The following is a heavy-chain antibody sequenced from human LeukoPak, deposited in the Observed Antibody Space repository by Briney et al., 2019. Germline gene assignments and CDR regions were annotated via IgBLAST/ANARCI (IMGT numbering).Heavy chain of an antibody. J-gene: IGHJ6*02. CDR2: INPSGGST. D-gene: IGHD6-13*01. CDR1: GYTFTSYY. V-gene: IGHV1-46*01. Sequence: ASVKVSCKASGYTFTSYYMHWVRQAPGQGLEWMGIINPSGGSTSYAQKLQGRVTMTTDTSTSTAYMELRSLRSDDTAVYYCAREYSWWDMAYYGMDVWGQGTTVTVSS. CDR3: AREYSWWDMAYYGMDV.